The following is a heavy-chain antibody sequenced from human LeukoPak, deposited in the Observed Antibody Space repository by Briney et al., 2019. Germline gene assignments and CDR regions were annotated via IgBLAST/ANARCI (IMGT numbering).Heavy chain of an antibody. D-gene: IGHD1-14*01. CDR2: ISSSSSYI. Sequence: GGSLRLSCAASGFTFSSYSMNWVRQAPGKGLEWVSSISSSSSYIYYADSVKGRFTISRDNAKNSLYLQMNSLRAEDTAVYYCAILHPEGWFDPWGQGTLVTVSS. V-gene: IGHV3-21*01. CDR3: AILHPEGWFDP. CDR1: GFTFSSYS. J-gene: IGHJ5*02.